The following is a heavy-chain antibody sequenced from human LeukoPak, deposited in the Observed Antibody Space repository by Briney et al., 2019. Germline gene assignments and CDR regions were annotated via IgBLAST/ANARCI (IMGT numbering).Heavy chain of an antibody. D-gene: IGHD3-9*01. CDR3: ARNTHATTDWPYFDF. V-gene: IGHV4-59*08. CDR1: GVSISRYC. J-gene: IGHJ4*02. CDR2: INYDGET. Sequence: PSGTLSLTCAVSGVSISRYCWSWIRQNPGKGLQWIAYINYDGETNYDYSLKSRVTISVDTSENQFSLRLTSVTAADTAIYYCARNTHATTDWPYFDFWGQGAHITVSS.